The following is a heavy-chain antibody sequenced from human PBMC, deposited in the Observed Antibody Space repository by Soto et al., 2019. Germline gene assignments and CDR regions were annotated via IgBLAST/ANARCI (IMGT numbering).Heavy chain of an antibody. CDR2: IYYSGST. D-gene: IGHD3-9*01. J-gene: IGHJ6*02. V-gene: IGHV4-59*01. Sequence: SETLSLTCTVSGGFIISDYWIWIRQPPGQGLEWIGYIYYSGSTNYNPSLRSRVTISLDTSKKQFSLKLSSVTAADTAVYYCARDILTGRMGMDVWGQGTTVTVSS. CDR1: GGFIISDY. CDR3: ARDILTGRMGMDV.